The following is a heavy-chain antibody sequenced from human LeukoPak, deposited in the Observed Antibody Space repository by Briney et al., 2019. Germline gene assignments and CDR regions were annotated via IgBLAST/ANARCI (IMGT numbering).Heavy chain of an antibody. D-gene: IGHD3-10*01. Sequence: SETLSLTCAVYGGSFSGYYWSWIRQPPGKGLEWIGEINHSGSTNYNPSLKSRVTISVDTSKNQLSLKLSSVTAADTAVYYCARDRFGESQWGQGTLVTVSS. CDR2: INHSGST. V-gene: IGHV4-34*01. J-gene: IGHJ4*02. CDR1: GGSFSGYY. CDR3: ARDRFGESQ.